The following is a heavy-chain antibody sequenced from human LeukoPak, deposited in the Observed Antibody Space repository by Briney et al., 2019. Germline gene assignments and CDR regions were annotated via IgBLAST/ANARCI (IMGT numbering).Heavy chain of an antibody. J-gene: IGHJ4*02. V-gene: IGHV3-7*01. Sequence: PGGSLRLSCAASGFTFSDYYMSWIRQAPGKGLEWVANIKQDGSEKYYVDSVKGRFTISRDNAKNSLYLQMNSLRAEDTAVYYCATERGIQLHVPYWGQGTLVTVSS. D-gene: IGHD5-18*01. CDR2: IKQDGSEK. CDR3: ATERGIQLHVPY. CDR1: GFTFSDYY.